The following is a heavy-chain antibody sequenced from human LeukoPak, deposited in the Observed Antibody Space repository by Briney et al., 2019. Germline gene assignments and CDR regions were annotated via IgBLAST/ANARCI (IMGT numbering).Heavy chain of an antibody. V-gene: IGHV1-2*02. CDR2: INPNSGGT. D-gene: IGHD6-19*01. Sequence: ASVKVSCKASGYTFTGYYMHWVRQAPGQGLEWMGWINPNSGGTNYAQKLQGRVTMTTDTSTSTAYLELRSLRSDDTAVYYCARDYRGLAVAGTADYWGQGTLVTVSS. CDR1: GYTFTGYY. CDR3: ARDYRGLAVAGTADY. J-gene: IGHJ4*02.